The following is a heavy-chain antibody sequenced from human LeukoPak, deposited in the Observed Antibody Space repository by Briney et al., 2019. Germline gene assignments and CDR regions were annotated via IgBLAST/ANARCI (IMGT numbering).Heavy chain of an antibody. CDR2: IRYDGSDE. V-gene: IGHV3-30*02. J-gene: IGHJ4*02. CDR1: GFSFSSYA. Sequence: GGSLRLSCAASGFSFSSYAMHWVRQAPGRGLEWVAIIRYDGSDEDYADSVKGRFTISRDNAKNTLYLQMNSLRAEDTAVYYCARGRNNFDYWGQGTLVTVSS. CDR3: ARGRNNFDY.